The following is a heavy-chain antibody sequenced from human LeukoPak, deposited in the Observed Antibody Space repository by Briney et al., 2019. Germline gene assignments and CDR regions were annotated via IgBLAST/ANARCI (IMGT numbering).Heavy chain of an antibody. V-gene: IGHV3-23*01. CDR3: AKRDDYTMYGLDY. CDR1: RFTFSNSA. CDR2: ISDGGDST. Sequence: GGSLRLSCAASRFTFSNSAMSWVRQAPGKGLEWVSSISDGGDSTYYADSVKGRFTISRDNSMNTLYLQMNSLRPEDTAVYYCAKRDDYTMYGLDYWGQGALVTVSS. D-gene: IGHD3-10*02. J-gene: IGHJ4*02.